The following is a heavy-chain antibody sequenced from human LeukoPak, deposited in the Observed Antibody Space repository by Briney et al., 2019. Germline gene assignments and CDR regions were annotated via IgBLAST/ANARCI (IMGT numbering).Heavy chain of an antibody. J-gene: IGHJ5*02. Sequence: ASVKVSCKASGYTFTSYGISWVRQAPGQGLEWMGWISAYNGNTNYAQKLQGRVTMTRETSTSTVYMELRSLRSEDTAVYYCARGGYDFSSGRYPSPWGQGTLVTVSS. D-gene: IGHD3-3*01. CDR2: ISAYNGNT. V-gene: IGHV1-18*01. CDR3: ARGGYDFSSGRYPSP. CDR1: GYTFTSYG.